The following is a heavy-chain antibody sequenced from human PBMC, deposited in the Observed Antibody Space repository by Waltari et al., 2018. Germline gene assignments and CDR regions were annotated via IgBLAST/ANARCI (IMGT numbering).Heavy chain of an antibody. J-gene: IGHJ4*02. CDR2: VNSDGTSS. Sequence: EVQMVESGGGLVQPGGSLRLSCAASGFTFSNYWMHWVRQIPGKGLMWVSHVNSDGTSSTYAESAKGRFTISRDNAKSTLYLQMNSLRVEDTAVYYCARDTPGDGIDYWGQGTLVTVSS. V-gene: IGHV3-74*03. CDR3: ARDTPGDGIDY. D-gene: IGHD7-27*01. CDR1: GFTFSNYW.